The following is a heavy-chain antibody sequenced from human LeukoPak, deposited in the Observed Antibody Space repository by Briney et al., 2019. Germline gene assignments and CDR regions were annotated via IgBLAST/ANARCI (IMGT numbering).Heavy chain of an antibody. CDR3: ARDLGWYRNWFDP. J-gene: IGHJ5*02. CDR1: GGSFSGYY. Sequence: SETLSLTCAVYGGSFSGYYWSWIRQPPGKGLEWIGSIYYSGSTYYNPSLKSRVTISVDTSKNQFSLKLSSVTAADTAVYYCARDLGWYRNWFDPWGQGTLVTVSS. V-gene: IGHV4-34*01. D-gene: IGHD6-19*01. CDR2: IYYSGST.